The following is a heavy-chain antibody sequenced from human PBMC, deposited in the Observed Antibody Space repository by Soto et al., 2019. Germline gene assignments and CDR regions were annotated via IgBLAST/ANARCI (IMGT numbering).Heavy chain of an antibody. CDR1: GGSVSSGSYY. J-gene: IGHJ6*02. V-gene: IGHV4-61*01. Sequence: PSETRSLTWTVSGGSVSSGSYYWIWIRQPPGKVLDWIGYIYYSGSTNYNPSLKSRVTISVDTSKNQFSLKLSSVTAADTAVYYCARDSYFCVQQQPVQVCYGMDVWGQGTTVTVSS. CDR3: ARDSYFCVQQQPVQVCYGMDV. D-gene: IGHD6-13*01. CDR2: IYYSGST.